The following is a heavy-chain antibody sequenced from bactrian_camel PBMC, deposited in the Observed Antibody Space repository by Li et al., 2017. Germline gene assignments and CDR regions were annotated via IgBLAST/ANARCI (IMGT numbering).Heavy chain of an antibody. V-gene: IGHV3S40*01. J-gene: IGHJ4*01. CDR3: AADRSFFTATATDKSEYDY. CDR1: GFTFSTYY. CDR2: TNAAGVTT. D-gene: IGHD4*01. Sequence: DVQLVESGGGLVQPGGSLRLSCAASGFTFSTYYMSWVRQTPGKGHEWVSGTNAAGVTTVYAVSVEGRFTMSRDNAKNTVYLQMNSLKPEDTATYYCAADRSFFTATATDKSEYDYWGQGTQVTVS.